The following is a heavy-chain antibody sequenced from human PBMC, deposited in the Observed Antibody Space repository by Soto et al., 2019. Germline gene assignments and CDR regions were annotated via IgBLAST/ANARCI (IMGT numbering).Heavy chain of an antibody. Sequence: QVQLQESGPGLVKPSETLSLTCTVSGDSITSYYWSWIRQPPGKGLEWVGYISYTGSTIYNPSLESRATISLDTSMNQVSLSLNSVTVADTAVYSCASVGELPVWFDPWGRGTLVTVSS. CDR2: ISYTGST. J-gene: IGHJ5*02. D-gene: IGHD3-10*01. CDR3: ASVGELPVWFDP. V-gene: IGHV4-59*13. CDR1: GDSITSYY.